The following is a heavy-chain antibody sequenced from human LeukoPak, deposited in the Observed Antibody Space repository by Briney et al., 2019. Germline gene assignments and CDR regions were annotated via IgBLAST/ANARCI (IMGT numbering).Heavy chain of an antibody. D-gene: IGHD3-16*02. CDR2: ISAYNGNT. V-gene: IGHV1-18*01. CDR3: ARDPNYDYVWGSYRYGNYLDY. CDR1: GYTFTSYG. J-gene: IGHJ4*02. Sequence: GASVKVSCKASGYTFTSYGISWVRQAPGQGLEWMGWISAYNGNTNYAQKLQGRVTMTTDTPTSTAYMELRSLRSDDTAVYYCARDPNYDYVWGSYRYGNYLDYWGQGTLVTVSS.